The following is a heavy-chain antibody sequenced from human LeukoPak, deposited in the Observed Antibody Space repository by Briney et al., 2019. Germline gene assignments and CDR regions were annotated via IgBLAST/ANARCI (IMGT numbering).Heavy chain of an antibody. Sequence: GGSLRLSCAASGFTFSSYEMNWVRQAPGKGLEWVSYISSSGSSMYYADSVKGRFTISRDNAKNSLYLQMNSLRAEDTAVYYCARDALAAGYRLEWYYFDYWGQGTLVTVSS. D-gene: IGHD2-2*01. CDR2: ISSSGSSM. V-gene: IGHV3-48*03. J-gene: IGHJ4*02. CDR3: ARDALAAGYRLEWYYFDY. CDR1: GFTFSSYE.